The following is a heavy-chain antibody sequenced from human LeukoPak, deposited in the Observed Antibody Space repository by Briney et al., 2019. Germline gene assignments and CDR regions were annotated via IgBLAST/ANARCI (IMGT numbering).Heavy chain of an antibody. CDR3: HRAAAGNWFDP. V-gene: IGHV4-39*01. D-gene: IGHD6-13*01. Sequence: SETLSLTCTVSSGSISSRGSYWGWVRQPPGKGLEWIGNIYSSGSSGSTSYNPSLKSRVTISVDTSKNQFSLRLTSVTATDTAVYSCHRAAAGNWFDPWGLGTLVTVSS. CDR2: IYSSGSSGST. J-gene: IGHJ5*02. CDR1: SGSISSRGSY.